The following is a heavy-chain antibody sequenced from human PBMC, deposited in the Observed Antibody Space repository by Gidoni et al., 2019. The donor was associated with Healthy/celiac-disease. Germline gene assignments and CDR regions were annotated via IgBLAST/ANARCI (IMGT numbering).Heavy chain of an antibody. CDR1: GFTFSRYA. J-gene: IGHJ4*02. CDR2: ISGSGGST. CDR3: AKDKGYCSGGSCSSD. V-gene: IGHV3-23*01. Sequence: EVQLLESGGGLVQPGGSLRLSCAASGFTFSRYAMRWVRQAPGKGLEWVSAISGSGGSTYYADSGKGRFTISRDNSKNTLYLQMNSLRAEDTAVYYCAKDKGYCSGGSCSSDWGQGTLVTVSS. D-gene: IGHD2-15*01.